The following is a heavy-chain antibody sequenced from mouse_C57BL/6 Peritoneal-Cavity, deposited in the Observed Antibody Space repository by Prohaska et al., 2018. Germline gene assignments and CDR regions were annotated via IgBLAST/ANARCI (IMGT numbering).Heavy chain of an antibody. J-gene: IGHJ1*03. CDR1: GYTFTSYW. V-gene: IGHV1-59*01. Sequence: QVQLQQPGAELVRPGTSVKLSCKASGYTFTSYWMHWVKQRPGQGLEWIGVIDPSDSYTNYNQKFKGKATLTVDTSSSTAYMQLSSLTSEDSAVYYCASSHYGSSYVYWYFDVWGTGTTVTVSS. CDR2: IDPSDSYT. CDR3: ASSHYGSSYVYWYFDV. D-gene: IGHD1-1*01.